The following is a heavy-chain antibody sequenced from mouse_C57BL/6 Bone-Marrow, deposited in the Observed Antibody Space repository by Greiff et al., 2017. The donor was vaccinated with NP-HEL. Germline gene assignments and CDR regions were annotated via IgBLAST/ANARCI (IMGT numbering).Heavy chain of an antibody. V-gene: IGHV1-74*01. CDR1: GYTFTSYW. D-gene: IGHD1-1*01. Sequence: VKLQQPGAELVKPGASVKVSCKASGYTFTSYWMHWVKQRPGQGLEWIGRIHPSDSDTNYNQKFKGKATLTVDKSSSTAYMQLSSLTSEDSAVYYCAIPFLTTVPPRDAMDYWGQGTSVTVSS. CDR2: IHPSDSDT. CDR3: AIPFLTTVPPRDAMDY. J-gene: IGHJ4*01.